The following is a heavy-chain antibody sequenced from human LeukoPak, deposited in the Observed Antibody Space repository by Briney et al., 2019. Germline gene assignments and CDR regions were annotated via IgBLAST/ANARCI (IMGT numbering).Heavy chain of an antibody. J-gene: IGHJ6*03. D-gene: IGHD3-16*01. CDR2: IYPGDSDT. V-gene: IGHV5-51*01. CDR1: GYSFSSYW. Sequence: GESLKISCKASGYSFSSYWIGWVRQMTGKGLEWMGIIYPGDSDTRYSPSFQGQVTISADKSISTAYLQWSSLKASDTAMYYCARTNDYVWGSYRGYYYYMDVWGKGTTVTVSS. CDR3: ARTNDYVWGSYRGYYYYMDV.